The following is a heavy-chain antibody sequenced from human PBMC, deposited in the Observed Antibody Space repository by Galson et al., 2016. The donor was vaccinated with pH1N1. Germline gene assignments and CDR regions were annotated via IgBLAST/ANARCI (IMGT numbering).Heavy chain of an antibody. CDR1: GGSINSGGYS. Sequence: TLSLTCAVSGGSINSGGYSWGWIRQPPGKGLEWIGYIYQSGSTYYNPSLKSRLTISLDRSKNQFSLKLSSVTAADTAMYYCAGCCTTTNCYYGAFDIWGQGTMVTVSS. J-gene: IGHJ3*02. CDR2: IYQSGST. CDR3: AGCCTTTNCYYGAFDI. V-gene: IGHV4-30-2*01. D-gene: IGHD2-2*01.